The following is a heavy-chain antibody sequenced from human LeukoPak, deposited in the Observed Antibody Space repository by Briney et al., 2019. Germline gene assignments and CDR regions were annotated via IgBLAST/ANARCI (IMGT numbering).Heavy chain of an antibody. CDR2: IYYSGST. D-gene: IGHD3-22*01. CDR1: GGSISSGDYY. CDR3: ARDSDSSGYYLFDY. Sequence: SETLSLTCTVSGGSISSGDYYWSWIRQPPGKGLEWIGYIYYSGSTYYNPSLKSRVTISVDTSQNQFSLKLSSVTAADTAVYYCARDSDSSGYYLFDYWGQGTLVTVSS. J-gene: IGHJ4*02. V-gene: IGHV4-30-4*01.